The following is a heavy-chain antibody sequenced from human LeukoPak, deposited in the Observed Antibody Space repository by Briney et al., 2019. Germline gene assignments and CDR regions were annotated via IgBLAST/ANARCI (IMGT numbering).Heavy chain of an antibody. CDR3: ARDLATLGFDY. CDR1: GYTFTGYY. CDR2: IIPIFGTA. Sequence: SVKVSCKASGYTFTGYYMHWVRQAPGQGLEWMGRIIPIFGTANYAQKFQGRVTITTDESTSTAYMELSSLRSEDTAVYYCARDLATLGFDYWGQGTLVTVSS. V-gene: IGHV1-69*05. D-gene: IGHD4-23*01. J-gene: IGHJ4*02.